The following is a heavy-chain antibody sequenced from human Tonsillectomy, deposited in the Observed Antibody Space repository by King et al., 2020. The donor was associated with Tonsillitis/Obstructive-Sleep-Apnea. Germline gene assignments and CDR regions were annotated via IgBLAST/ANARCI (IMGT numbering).Heavy chain of an antibody. CDR2: IDYSGST. D-gene: IGHD2-2*01. CDR3: ARHLGRDCSSTSCYQFDY. V-gene: IGHV4-39*01. CDR1: GGSIRSSTYY. Sequence: QLQESGPGLVKPSETLSLTCIVSGGSIRSSTYYWGWVRQPPGKGLEWIGSIDYSGSTYYNPSLKSRVTIFVDTSKNHFSLKLNSVTAADTAVYYCARHLGRDCSSTSCYQFDYWGQGTLVTVSS. J-gene: IGHJ4*02.